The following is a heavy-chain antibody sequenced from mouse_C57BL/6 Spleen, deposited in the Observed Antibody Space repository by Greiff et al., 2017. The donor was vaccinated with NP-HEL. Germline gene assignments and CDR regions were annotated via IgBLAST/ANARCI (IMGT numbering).Heavy chain of an antibody. CDR1: GYTFTSYW. Sequence: QVQLPQPGAELVKPGASVKLSCKASGYTFTSYWMHWVKQRPGQGLEWIGMIHPNSGSTNYNEKFKSKATLTVDKSSSTAYMQLSSLTSEDSAVYYCARGMGTAQATWFAYWGQGTLVTVSA. V-gene: IGHV1-64*01. CDR2: IHPNSGST. CDR3: ARGMGTAQATWFAY. D-gene: IGHD3-2*02. J-gene: IGHJ3*01.